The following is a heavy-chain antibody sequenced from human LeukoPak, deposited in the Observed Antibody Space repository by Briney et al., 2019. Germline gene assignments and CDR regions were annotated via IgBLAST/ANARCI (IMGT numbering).Heavy chain of an antibody. V-gene: IGHV3-30-3*01. J-gene: IGHJ4*02. CDR3: ARGGRWIQLWLDY. Sequence: GRSLRLSCAASGFTFSSYAMHWVRQAPGKGREWVAVISYDGSNKYYADSVKGRFTISRDNSKNTLYLQMNSLRAEDTAVYYCARGGRWIQLWLDYWGQGTLVTVSS. CDR2: ISYDGSNK. CDR1: GFTFSSYA. D-gene: IGHD5-18*01.